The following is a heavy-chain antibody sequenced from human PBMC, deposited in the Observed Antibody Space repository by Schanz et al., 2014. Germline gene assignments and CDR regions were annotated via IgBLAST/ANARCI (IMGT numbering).Heavy chain of an antibody. CDR3: ARGIGGYGANNYFDY. V-gene: IGHV1-18*01. CDR2: ISVYNHNK. J-gene: IGHJ4*02. Sequence: QVQLVQSGAEVKKPGASVRVSCKASGYIFINSGISWVRQAPGQGLEWMGWISVYNHNKEYDQKFQGRVTMTTDTSTSTAYMELRSLRSDDTAVYYCARGIGGYGANNYFDYWGQGTLVTVSS. CDR1: GYIFINSG. D-gene: IGHD5-12*01.